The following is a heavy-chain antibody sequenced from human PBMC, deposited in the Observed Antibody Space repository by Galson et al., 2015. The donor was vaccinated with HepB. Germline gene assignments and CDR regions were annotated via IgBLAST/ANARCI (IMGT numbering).Heavy chain of an antibody. CDR2: INPNSGGT. Sequence: SVKVSCKASGYTFTGYYMHWVRQAPGQGLEWMGWINPNSGGTNYAQKFQGRVTMTRDTSISTAYMELSRLRSDDTAVYYCARDTNNRIAARRNWFDPWGQGTLVTVSS. CDR1: GYTFTGYY. CDR3: ARDTNNRIAARRNWFDP. V-gene: IGHV1-2*02. J-gene: IGHJ5*02. D-gene: IGHD6-6*01.